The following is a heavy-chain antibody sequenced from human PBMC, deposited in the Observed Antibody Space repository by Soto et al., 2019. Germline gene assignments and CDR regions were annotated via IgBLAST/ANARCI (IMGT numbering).Heavy chain of an antibody. Sequence: QVQLVQSGAEVKKPGSSVKVSCKASGGTFSSYAISWVRQAPGQGLEWMGGIIPIFGTANYAQKFQGRVTITADESTSTAYMELSSLRCEDTAVYYCARGYSSSWTWDYYYGMDVWGQGTTVTVSS. J-gene: IGHJ6*02. CDR3: ARGYSSSWTWDYYYGMDV. V-gene: IGHV1-69*01. CDR1: GGTFSSYA. D-gene: IGHD6-13*01. CDR2: IIPIFGTA.